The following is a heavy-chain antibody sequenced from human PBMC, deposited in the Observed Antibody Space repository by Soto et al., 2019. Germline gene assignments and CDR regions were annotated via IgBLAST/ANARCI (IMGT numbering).Heavy chain of an antibody. J-gene: IGHJ4*02. CDR2: TYYRSNWKH. CDR1: GDSVSSNIAA. Sequence: QVQLQQSGPGLVEPSQTLSLTCTISGDSVSSNIAAWSWIRQSPSRGLEWLGRTYYRSNWKHDYAPFVESRLAINPDTSKNQFSLHLKSVTPEDTAVYYCVSEKRTVPGTRGYFDYWGQGTLVTVSS. V-gene: IGHV6-1*01. CDR3: VSEKRTVPGTRGYFDY. D-gene: IGHD6-19*01.